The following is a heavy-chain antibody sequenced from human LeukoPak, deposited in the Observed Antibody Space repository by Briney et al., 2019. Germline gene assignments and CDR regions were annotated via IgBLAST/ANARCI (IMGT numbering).Heavy chain of an antibody. D-gene: IGHD4-17*01. CDR1: GFTFSSYA. CDR3: AKDLEQGPAAVTTFY. Sequence: PGGSLRLSCAASGFTFSSYAMSWVRQAPGKGLEWASAISGSGGSTYYADSVKGRFTISRDNSKNTLYLQMNSLRAEDTAVYYCAKDLEQGPAAVTTFYWGQGTLVTVSS. V-gene: IGHV3-23*01. CDR2: ISGSGGST. J-gene: IGHJ4*02.